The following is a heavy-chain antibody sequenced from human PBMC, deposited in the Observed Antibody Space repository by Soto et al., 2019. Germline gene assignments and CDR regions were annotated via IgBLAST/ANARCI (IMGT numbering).Heavy chain of an antibody. CDR3: ARGLNYYDSSGYYY. D-gene: IGHD3-22*01. Sequence: SETLSLTCAVYGGSFSGYYWSWIRQPPGKGLEWIGEINHSGSTNYNPSLKSRVTISVDTSKNQFSLKLSSVTAADTAVYYCARGLNYYDSSGYYYWGQGTLVTVSS. CDR1: GGSFSGYY. V-gene: IGHV4-34*01. J-gene: IGHJ4*02. CDR2: INHSGST.